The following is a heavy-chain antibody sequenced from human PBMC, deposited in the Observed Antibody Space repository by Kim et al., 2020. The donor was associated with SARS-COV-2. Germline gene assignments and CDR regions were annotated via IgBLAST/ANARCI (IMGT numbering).Heavy chain of an antibody. CDR3: ARHSSSWYVDV. D-gene: IGHD6-13*01. V-gene: IGHV5-51*01. J-gene: IGHJ6*02. Sequence: TRYSPSFKGQVTISADKSISTAYLQWSSLKASDTAMYYCARHSSSWYVDVWGQGTTVTVSS. CDR2: T.